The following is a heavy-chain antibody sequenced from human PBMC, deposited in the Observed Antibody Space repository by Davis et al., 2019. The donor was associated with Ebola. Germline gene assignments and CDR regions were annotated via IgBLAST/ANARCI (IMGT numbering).Heavy chain of an antibody. V-gene: IGHV3-15*06. J-gene: IGHJ4*02. Sequence: GESLKISCAASGLTFAGYTMNWVRQAPGKGLEWVGRIKSRVDGATTHYNARVKGGFTISRDDSKNTLYLQMYRLKTEDTGMYYCARGSGTYDWGQGTLVTVSS. D-gene: IGHD1-26*01. CDR3: ARGSGTYD. CDR1: GLTFAGYT. CDR2: IKSRVDGATT.